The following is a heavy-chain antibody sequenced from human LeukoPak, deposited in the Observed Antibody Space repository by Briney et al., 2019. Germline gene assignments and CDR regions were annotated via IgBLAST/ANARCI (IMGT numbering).Heavy chain of an antibody. CDR3: ARDPYSGAYGNDYYYYMDV. V-gene: IGHV3-21*01. CDR2: ITSSGTYI. CDR1: GFTFSYYN. J-gene: IGHJ6*03. Sequence: TGGSLRLSCAASGFTFSYYNMNWVRQAPGKPMEWVSSITSSGTYIFYADSVKGRFTISRDNAKNSLYLQMDNLGPEDTAVYYCARDPYSGAYGNDYYYYMDVWGKGTTVTISS. D-gene: IGHD1-26*01.